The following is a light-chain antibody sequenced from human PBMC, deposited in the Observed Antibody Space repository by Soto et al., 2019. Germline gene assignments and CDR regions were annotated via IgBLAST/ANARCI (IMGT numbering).Light chain of an antibody. CDR2: GAS. CDR3: QQYNNWPHT. CDR1: QSVSSN. J-gene: IGKJ2*01. V-gene: IGKV3-15*01. Sequence: EIVMTQSPATLSVSPGERATLSCRASQSVSSNLAWYQQKPGQAPRLLISGASTRATGIPARFSGSGSGTEFTLTISSLQSEDVAVYYCQQYNNWPHTFGQGTKLEIK.